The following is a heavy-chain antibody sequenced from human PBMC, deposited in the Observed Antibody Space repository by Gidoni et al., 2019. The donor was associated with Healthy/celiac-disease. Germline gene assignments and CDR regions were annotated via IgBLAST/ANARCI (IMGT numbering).Heavy chain of an antibody. V-gene: IGHV3-48*01. J-gene: IGHJ5*02. CDR1: GFPFRRYS. Sequence: EVQLVESGGGLVQPGGSLRLSCAASGFPFRRYSMNLVRQAPGKGLEWVSYIRSSSSTIYYADSVKGRFTISRDNAKNSLYLQMNSLRAEDTAVYYCARDLGDYGSGSYPFDPWGQGTLVTVSS. CDR3: ARDLGDYGSGSYPFDP. CDR2: IRSSSSTI. D-gene: IGHD3-10*01.